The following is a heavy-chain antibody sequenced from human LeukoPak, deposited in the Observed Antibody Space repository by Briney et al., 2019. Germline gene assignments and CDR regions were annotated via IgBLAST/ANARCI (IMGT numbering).Heavy chain of an antibody. D-gene: IGHD2-15*01. CDR1: GFTFTSYA. CDR3: AREADGSCDY. CDR2: ISSNGGST. Sequence: GGSLRLSCAASGFTFTSYAIHWVRQAPGKGLEYVSAISSNGGSTYYANSAKGRFTISRDNSKNTLYLQLGSLRAEDTAVYYCAREADGSCDYWGQGTLVTVSS. V-gene: IGHV3-64*01. J-gene: IGHJ4*02.